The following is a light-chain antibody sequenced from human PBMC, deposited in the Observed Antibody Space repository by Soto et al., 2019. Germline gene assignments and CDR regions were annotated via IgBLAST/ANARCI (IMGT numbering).Light chain of an antibody. Sequence: DIVMTQSPDSLAVSLGERATINCRSSQTVLYSSNNKNHLAWYQQKPGQPPKLLIYWASTRESGVPDRFSGSGSGTDFTLTIGSLQAEDVAVYYCQQYYTTPYTFGQGTKLE. CDR3: QQYYTTPYT. V-gene: IGKV4-1*01. CDR2: WAS. CDR1: QTVLYSSNNKNH. J-gene: IGKJ2*01.